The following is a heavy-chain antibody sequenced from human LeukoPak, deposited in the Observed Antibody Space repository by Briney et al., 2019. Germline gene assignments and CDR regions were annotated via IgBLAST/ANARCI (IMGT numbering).Heavy chain of an antibody. V-gene: IGHV4-59*08. CDR1: GGSISSYY. Sequence: SETLSLTCTVSGGSISSYYWTWIRQPPGKGLEWIGYIYYSGSTKYNPSLKSRVTISVGTSKNQFSLRLSSVTAADTAVYYCARAQVGIVGATEFAYWGQGTLVTVSS. J-gene: IGHJ4*02. D-gene: IGHD1-26*01. CDR3: ARAQVGIVGATEFAY. CDR2: IYYSGST.